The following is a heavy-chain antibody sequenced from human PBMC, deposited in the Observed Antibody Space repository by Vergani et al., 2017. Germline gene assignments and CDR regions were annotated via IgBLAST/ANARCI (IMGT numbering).Heavy chain of an antibody. CDR1: GYTFTGYY. V-gene: IGHV1-2*02. CDR2: INPNSGGT. CDR3: ARDTTVVTRSYYYYYMDV. D-gene: IGHD4-23*01. Sequence: QVQLVQSGAEVKKPGASVKVSCKASGYTFTGYYMHWVRQAPGQGLEWMGWINPNSGGTNYAQKFQGRVTMTRDTSISTAYMELSRLRSDDTAVYYCARDTTVVTRSYYYYYMDVWGKGTTVTVSS. J-gene: IGHJ6*03.